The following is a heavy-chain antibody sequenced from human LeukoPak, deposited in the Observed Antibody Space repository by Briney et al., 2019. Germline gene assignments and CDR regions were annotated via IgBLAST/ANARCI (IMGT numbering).Heavy chain of an antibody. J-gene: IGHJ6*03. CDR3: AKDGVRGYYYYYYMDV. CDR1: GLIFRNYG. CDR2: IRNDESDK. V-gene: IGHV3-30*02. D-gene: IGHD2-8*01. Sequence: GGSLRLSCATSGLIFRNYGMHWVRQAPGKGLEWVAFIRNDESDKYYIDSVKGRFTISRDNSKNTLYLQMNSLRAEDTAVYYCAKDGVRGYYYYYYMDVWGKGTTVTVSS.